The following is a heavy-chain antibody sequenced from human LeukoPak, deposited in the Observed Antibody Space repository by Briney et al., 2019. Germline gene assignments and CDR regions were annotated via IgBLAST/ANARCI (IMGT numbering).Heavy chain of an antibody. CDR3: ARRGRRQWLVSNDYYFDY. CDR2: INHSGST. V-gene: IGHV4-34*01. D-gene: IGHD6-19*01. Sequence: PSETLSLTRAVYGGSFSGYYWSWIRQPPGKGLEWIGEINHSGSTNYNPSLKSRVTISVDTSKNQFSLKLSSVTAADTAVYYCARRGRRQWLVSNDYYFDYWGQGTLVTVSS. J-gene: IGHJ4*02. CDR1: GGSFSGYY.